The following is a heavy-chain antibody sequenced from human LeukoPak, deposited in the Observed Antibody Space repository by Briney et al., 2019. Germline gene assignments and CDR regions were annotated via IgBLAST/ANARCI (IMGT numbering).Heavy chain of an antibody. J-gene: IGHJ4*02. CDR2: INPDGNER. CDR3: VREDHGSGSFLY. D-gene: IGHD3-10*01. Sequence: PGGSLRLSCAASGFSFSSYYMSWVRQAPGKGLEWVALINPDGNERYYVDSVKGRFTISRDNARNTLDLQMTSLRPEDTAVYFCVREDHGSGSFLYWGQGTLVTVSS. V-gene: IGHV3-7*01. CDR1: GFSFSSYY.